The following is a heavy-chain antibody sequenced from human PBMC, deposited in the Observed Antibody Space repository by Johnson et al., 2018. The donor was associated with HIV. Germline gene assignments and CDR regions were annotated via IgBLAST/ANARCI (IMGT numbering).Heavy chain of an antibody. Sequence: QVQLVESGGGVVQPGRSLRLSCAASGFTFSSYAMHWVRQAPGKGLDWVAVISYDGSNNYYADSVKGRFTISRDNSKNTLYLQMNSLRAEDTAVYYCARDRGGGSYHDAFDIWGQGTMVTVSS. J-gene: IGHJ3*02. D-gene: IGHD1-26*01. CDR2: ISYDGSNN. CDR3: ARDRGGGSYHDAFDI. V-gene: IGHV3-30*04. CDR1: GFTFSSYA.